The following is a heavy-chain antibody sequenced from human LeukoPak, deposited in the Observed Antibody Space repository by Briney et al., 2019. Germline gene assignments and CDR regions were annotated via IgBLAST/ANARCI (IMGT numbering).Heavy chain of an antibody. D-gene: IGHD1-1*01. CDR1: GLTFSHTW. V-gene: IGHV3-74*01. CDR2: ISSDGTP. CDR3: ASDVSYNAYY. J-gene: IGHJ4*02. Sequence: GGSLRLSCAASGLTFSHTWMHWVRQAPGKGLVWVSRISSDGTPVYADSVKGRFTISRDNAKNMLYLHMNSLRAEDSALYYCASDVSYNAYYWGQGTLVIVSS.